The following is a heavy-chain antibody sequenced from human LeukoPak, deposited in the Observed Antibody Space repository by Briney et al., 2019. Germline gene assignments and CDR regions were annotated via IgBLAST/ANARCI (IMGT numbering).Heavy chain of an antibody. CDR1: GFTFSSYG. J-gene: IGHJ4*02. D-gene: IGHD6-19*01. CDR3: ARGGYSSGWPTDFDY. V-gene: IGHV3-30*03. CDR2: ISYDGSNK. Sequence: GGSLRLSCAASGFTFSSYGMHWVRQAPGKGLEWVAVISYDGSNKYYADSVKGRFTISRDNSKNTLYLQMNSLRDEDTAVYYCARGGYSSGWPTDFDYWGQGTLVTVSS.